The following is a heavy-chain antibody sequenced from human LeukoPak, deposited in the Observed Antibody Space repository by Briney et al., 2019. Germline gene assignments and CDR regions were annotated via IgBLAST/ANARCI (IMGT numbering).Heavy chain of an antibody. D-gene: IGHD1-20*01. CDR3: AKATGRITITVPKDAFDI. Sequence: GESLKISCKASGYSFSSYGMCWVRQAPGKGLEWVSAIRGSGGTTYYADSVKGRFTISRDNSKNTLYLQMNSLRAEDTAVYYCAKATGRITITVPKDAFDIWGQGTMVTVSS. CDR1: GYSFSSYG. J-gene: IGHJ3*02. V-gene: IGHV3-23*01. CDR2: IRGSGGTT.